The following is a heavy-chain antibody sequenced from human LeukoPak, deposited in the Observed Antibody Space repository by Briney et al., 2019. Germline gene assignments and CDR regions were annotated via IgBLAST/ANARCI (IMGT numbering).Heavy chain of an antibody. J-gene: IGHJ4*02. CDR1: RYTLTELS. CDR3: ATGGYDSSGLYFDY. D-gene: IGHD3-22*01. CDR2: FDPEDGET. Sequence: ASVKVSCKVSRYTLTELSVHWVRQAPGKGLEWMGTFDPEDGETIYAQKFQGGVTMTEDTSTDTAYMELSSLRSEDAAVYYCATGGYDSSGLYFDYWGQGTLVTVSS. V-gene: IGHV1-24*01.